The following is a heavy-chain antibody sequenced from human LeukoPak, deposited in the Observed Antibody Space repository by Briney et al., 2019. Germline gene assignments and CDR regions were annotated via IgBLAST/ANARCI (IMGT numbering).Heavy chain of an antibody. Sequence: GGSLRLSCAASGFTFSSYAMSWVRQAPGKGLEWVSAISGSGGSTYYADSVKGRFTISRDNSKNTLYLQMNSLRAEDTAVYYCAKGGDGYSSSWYGDYWGQGTLVTVSS. CDR2: ISGSGGST. V-gene: IGHV3-23*01. CDR1: GFTFSSYA. J-gene: IGHJ4*02. D-gene: IGHD6-13*01. CDR3: AKGGDGYSSSWYGDY.